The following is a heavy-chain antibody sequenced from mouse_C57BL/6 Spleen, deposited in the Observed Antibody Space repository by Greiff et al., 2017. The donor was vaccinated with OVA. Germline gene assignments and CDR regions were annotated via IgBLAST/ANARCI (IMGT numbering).Heavy chain of an antibody. V-gene: IGHV1-54*01. CDR2: INPGSGGT. Sequence: VQLQQSGAELVRPGTSVKVSCKASGYAFTNYLIEWVKQRPGQGLEWIGVINPGSGGTNDNEKFKGKATLTADKASSTAYMQLSSLTSEYSAVYFCARPFYYGNSWFAYWGQGTLVTVSA. D-gene: IGHD2-1*01. CDR3: ARPFYYGNSWFAY. CDR1: GYAFTNYL. J-gene: IGHJ3*01.